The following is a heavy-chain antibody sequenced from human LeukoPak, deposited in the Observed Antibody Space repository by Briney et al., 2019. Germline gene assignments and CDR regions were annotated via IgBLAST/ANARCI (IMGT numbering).Heavy chain of an antibody. V-gene: IGHV1-18*01. CDR1: GYTFTSYG. CDR2: ISAYNGNT. Sequence: ASVKVSCKASGYTFTSYGISWVRQAPGQGLEWMGWISAYNGNTNYAQKLQGRVTMTTDTSTSTAYMELRSLRSDDTAVYYCARDFFDCSSSLFFDYWGQGTLVTVSS. D-gene: IGHD6-6*01. J-gene: IGHJ4*02. CDR3: ARDFFDCSSSLFFDY.